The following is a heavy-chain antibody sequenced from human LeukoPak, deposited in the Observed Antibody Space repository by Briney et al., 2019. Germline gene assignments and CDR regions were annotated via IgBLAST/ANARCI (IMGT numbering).Heavy chain of an antibody. V-gene: IGHV3-74*01. CDR2: INDDGGNT. J-gene: IGHJ4*02. CDR1: GFTFRNYW. CDR3: ATILAGGSRMFDY. Sequence: GGSLRLSCAASGFTFRNYWMHWVRQAPGKGLVWVSRINDDGGNTAYADSVKGRFTISRDNTKNTLYLQMNSLRAEDTAVYYCATILAGGSRMFDYWGQGTLVTVSS. D-gene: IGHD6-13*01.